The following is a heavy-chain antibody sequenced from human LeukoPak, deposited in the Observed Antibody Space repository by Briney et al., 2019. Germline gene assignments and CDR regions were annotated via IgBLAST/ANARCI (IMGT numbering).Heavy chain of an antibody. D-gene: IGHD6-13*01. CDR1: GGSFSGCY. CDR3: ARGIAAAGPFDY. Sequence: SETLSLTCAVYGGSFSGCYWSWIRQPPGKGLEWIGEINHSGSTNYNPSLKSRVTISVDTYKNQFSLKLSSVTAADTAVYYCARGIAAAGPFDYWGQGTLVTVSS. CDR2: INHSGST. V-gene: IGHV4-34*01. J-gene: IGHJ4*02.